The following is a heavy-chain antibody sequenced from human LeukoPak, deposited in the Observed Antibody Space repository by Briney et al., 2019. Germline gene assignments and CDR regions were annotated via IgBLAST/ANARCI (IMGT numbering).Heavy chain of an antibody. CDR3: AKGLEHYDILTGYDGGWFDP. CDR1: GFTFSSYS. J-gene: IGHJ5*02. D-gene: IGHD3-9*01. V-gene: IGHV3-23*01. Sequence: GGSLRLSCAASGFTFSSYSMNWVRQAPGKGLEWVSAISGSGGSTYYADSVKGRFTISRDNSKNTLYLQMNSLRAEDTAVYYCAKGLEHYDILTGYDGGWFDPWGQGTLVTVSS. CDR2: ISGSGGST.